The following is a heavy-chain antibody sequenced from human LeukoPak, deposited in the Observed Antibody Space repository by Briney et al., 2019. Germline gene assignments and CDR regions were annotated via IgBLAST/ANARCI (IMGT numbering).Heavy chain of an antibody. CDR1: GYDFISYG. V-gene: IGHV1-18*01. D-gene: IGHD6-19*01. J-gene: IGHJ4*02. CDR3: ARDSRYKQWLALFDY. CDR2: ISAYTGNT. Sequence: ASVKVSCKASGYDFISYGVDWVRQAPGQGLEWMGWISAYTGNTNYAQKLQGRVAMTTDTSTSTAYMELRSLRSDDTAVHYCARDSRYKQWLALFDYWGQGTLVTVSS.